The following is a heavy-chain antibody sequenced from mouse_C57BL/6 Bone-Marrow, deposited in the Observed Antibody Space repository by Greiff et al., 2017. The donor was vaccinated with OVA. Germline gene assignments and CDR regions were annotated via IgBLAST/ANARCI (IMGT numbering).Heavy chain of an antibody. CDR2: IDPSDSYT. D-gene: IGHD1-1*01. CDR3: AREDGSSHWYFDV. CDR1: GYTFTSYW. J-gene: IGHJ1*03. V-gene: IGHV1-69*01. Sequence: QVQLKQSGAELVMPGASVKLSCKASGYTFTSYWMHWVKQRPGQGLEWIGEIDPSDSYTNYNQKFKGKSTLTVDKSSSTAYMQLSSLTSEDSAVYYCAREDGSSHWYFDVWGTGTTVTVSS.